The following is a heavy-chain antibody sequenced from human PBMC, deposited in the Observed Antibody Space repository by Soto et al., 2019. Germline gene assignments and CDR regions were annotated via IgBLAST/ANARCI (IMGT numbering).Heavy chain of an antibody. CDR2: ISGSAGLT. CDR1: GFTFSSHA. Sequence: PGGSLRLSCTASGFTFSSHAMSWVRQAPGKQLEWVSAISGSAGLTFYADSVKGRFTISRDNSKNTLSLQMNSLRAEDTAVYYCDKDWISGSSPYCGRGTLVTVSS. V-gene: IGHV3-23*01. J-gene: IGHJ4*02. D-gene: IGHD2-15*01. CDR3: DKDWISGSSPY.